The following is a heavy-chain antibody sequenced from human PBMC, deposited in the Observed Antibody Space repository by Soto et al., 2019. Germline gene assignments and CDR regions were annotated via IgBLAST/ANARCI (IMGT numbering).Heavy chain of an antibody. CDR2: IYYSGST. Sequence: SETPSPPCPVSGGSLRRGSFYRGWVRGPPGKGLEWIGYIYYSGSTNYNPSPKSRVTISVDTSKNQFSLKLSSVTAADTAVYYCARDGQNYYDSSGSDYWGQGTLVTVSS. J-gene: IGHJ4*02. CDR1: GGSLRRGSFY. D-gene: IGHD3-22*01. V-gene: IGHV4-61*01. CDR3: ARDGQNYYDSSGSDY.